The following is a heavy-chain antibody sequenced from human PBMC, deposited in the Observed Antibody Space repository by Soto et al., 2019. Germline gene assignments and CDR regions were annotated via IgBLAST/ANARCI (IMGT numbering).Heavy chain of an antibody. CDR3: ARDPCRQLAPYYYYYGMDV. CDR2: INPNSGGT. V-gene: IGHV1-2*02. Sequence: ASVKVSCKASGYTFTGYYMHWVRQAPGQGLEWMGWINPNSGGTNYAQKFQGRVTMTRDTSISTAYMELSRLRSDDTAVYYCARDPCRQLAPYYYYYGMDVWGQGTTVTVSS. D-gene: IGHD6-6*01. J-gene: IGHJ6*02. CDR1: GYTFTGYY.